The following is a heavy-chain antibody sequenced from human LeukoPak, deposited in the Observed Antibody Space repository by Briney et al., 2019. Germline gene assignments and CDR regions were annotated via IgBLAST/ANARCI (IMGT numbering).Heavy chain of an antibody. D-gene: IGHD3-10*01. CDR3: ARDAGSGYYGSGSSELDY. J-gene: IGHJ4*02. CDR2: ISAYNGNT. V-gene: IGHV1-18*01. Sequence: ASVKVSCKASGYTFTSYGISWVRQAPGQGLEWMGWISAYNGNTNYAQKLQGRVTMTTDTSTSTAYMELRSLRSDDTAVYYCARDAGSGYYGSGSSELDYWGQGTLVTVSS. CDR1: GYTFTSYG.